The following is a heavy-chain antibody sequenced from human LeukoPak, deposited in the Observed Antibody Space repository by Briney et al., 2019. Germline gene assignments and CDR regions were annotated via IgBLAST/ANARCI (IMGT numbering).Heavy chain of an antibody. CDR1: GSSISSSSYY. CDR2: IYYSGST. J-gene: IGHJ5*02. Sequence: SETLSLTCTVSGSSISSSSYYWGWIRQPPGKGLEWIGSIYYSGSTYYNPSLKSRVTISVDSSKNQFSLKLSSVTAADTAVYYCARRPGYSSGWYWFDPWGQGTLVTVSS. D-gene: IGHD6-19*01. V-gene: IGHV4-39*01. CDR3: ARRPGYSSGWYWFDP.